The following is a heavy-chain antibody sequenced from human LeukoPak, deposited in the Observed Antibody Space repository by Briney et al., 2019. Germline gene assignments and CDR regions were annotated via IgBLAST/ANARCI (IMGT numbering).Heavy chain of an antibody. D-gene: IGHD4-23*01. Sequence: GASVKVSCKASGGTFSTYAISWVRQAPGQGLEWVGGIIPISGSTNYAQNFQGRVTITADKSTNTVYMEVSSLRSEDTAVFYCAKTSVVTLHPFGYYYMDVWGKGTTVTVSS. CDR2: IIPISGST. CDR3: AKTSVVTLHPFGYYYMDV. J-gene: IGHJ6*03. V-gene: IGHV1-69*06. CDR1: GGTFSTYA.